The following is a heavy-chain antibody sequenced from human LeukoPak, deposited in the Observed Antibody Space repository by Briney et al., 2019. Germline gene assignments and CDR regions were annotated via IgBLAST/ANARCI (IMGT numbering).Heavy chain of an antibody. CDR1: GGSSRNDY. V-gene: IGHV4-59*01. CDR2: IYYSGSS. CDR3: ARGGSSGWSDY. Sequence: PSETLSLTCTVSGGSSRNDYWSWIRQPPGKGLEWIGYIYYSGSSNYNPAPKSRVTISVDTSRNQFSLKLRSVTAADTAVYYCARGGSSGWSDYWGQGTLVTVSS. D-gene: IGHD6-19*01. J-gene: IGHJ4*02.